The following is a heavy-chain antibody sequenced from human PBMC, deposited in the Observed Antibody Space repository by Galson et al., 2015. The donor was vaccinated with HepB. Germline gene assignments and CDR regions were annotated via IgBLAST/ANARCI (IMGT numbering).Heavy chain of an antibody. V-gene: IGHV3-49*03. CDR1: GFTFGDYA. D-gene: IGHD3-22*01. Sequence: SLRLSCAASGFTFGDYAMSWFRQAPGKGLEWVGFIRSKAYGGTTEYAASVKGRFTVSRDDSKSIAYLQMNSLKTEDTAVYYCTRDPSYYYDSSGYPFDYWGQGTLVTVSP. J-gene: IGHJ4*02. CDR2: IRSKAYGGTT. CDR3: TRDPSYYYDSSGYPFDY.